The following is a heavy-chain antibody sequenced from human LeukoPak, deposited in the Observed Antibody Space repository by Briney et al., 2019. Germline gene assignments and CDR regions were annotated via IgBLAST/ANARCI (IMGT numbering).Heavy chain of an antibody. V-gene: IGHV4-59*01. Sequence: SETLSLTCTVPGGSISSYYWSWIRQPPGKGLGWIGYIYYSGSTNYNPSLKSRVTISVDTSKNQFSLKLSSVTAADTAVYYCARGLVDYWGQGTLVTVSS. CDR1: GGSISSYY. D-gene: IGHD2-8*02. CDR3: ARGLVDY. J-gene: IGHJ4*02. CDR2: IYYSGST.